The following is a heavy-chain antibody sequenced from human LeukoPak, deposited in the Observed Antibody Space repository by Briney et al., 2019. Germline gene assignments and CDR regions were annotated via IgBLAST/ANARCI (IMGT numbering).Heavy chain of an antibody. V-gene: IGHV4-4*09. J-gene: IGHJ4*02. CDR1: GGSISSYY. D-gene: IGHD3-3*01. CDR2: IYTSGST. Sequence: SETLSLTCTVSGGSISSYYWSWIRQPPGKGLEWIGYIYTSGSTNYNPSLKSRVTISVDTSKNQFSLKLSSVTAADTAVYYCARLSRFLEGGFDYWGQGTLVTVSS. CDR3: ARLSRFLEGGFDY.